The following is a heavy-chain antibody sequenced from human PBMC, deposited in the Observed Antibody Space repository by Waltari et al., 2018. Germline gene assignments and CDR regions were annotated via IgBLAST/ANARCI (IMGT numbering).Heavy chain of an antibody. Sequence: EVQLLESGGNLVQSGGSLRLSCAASGFIFNSCAMSWVRQAPGKGLEGVSTSSGGGISTYYADPVKGRYTISRDNSKNTLYLQMNSLRAEDTAVYYCASGLGYMDYWGQGTLVTVSS. J-gene: IGHJ4*02. D-gene: IGHD1-1*01. CDR1: GFIFNSCA. CDR3: ASGLGYMDY. V-gene: IGHV3-23*01. CDR2: SSGGGIST.